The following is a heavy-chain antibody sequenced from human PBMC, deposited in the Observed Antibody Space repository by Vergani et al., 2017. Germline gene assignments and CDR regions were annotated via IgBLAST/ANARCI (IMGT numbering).Heavy chain of an antibody. CDR1: GDSIISRSYY. D-gene: IGHD3-16*01. CDR2: IYNSGNG. J-gene: IGHJ2*01. CDR3: ASGKYYSDSTSQFRGRYFDV. V-gene: IGHV4-39*01. Sequence: QMQLQESGPGLVKASETLSLTCTVSGDSIISRSYYWGWIRQPPRKGLEWIGSIYNSGNGDSSSSLKSRVTISADTSKNQFSLRLTSVTAADTAVYYCASGKYYSDSTSQFRGRYFDVWGRGTLVTVPS.